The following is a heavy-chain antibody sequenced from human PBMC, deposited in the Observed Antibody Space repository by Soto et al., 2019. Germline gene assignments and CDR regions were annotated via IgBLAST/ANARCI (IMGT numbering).Heavy chain of an antibody. CDR3: AHYVSTSPAGWFDP. J-gene: IGHJ5*02. CDR1: GLSLSTSGEA. Sequence: QITLKESGPTLVKPTQTLTLTCTFSGLSLSTSGEAVGWIRQPPGKALEWLALIYWDDDKRYNPTLKTRLTITKDPSKNQVVLTLTHMDPVDTATYYCAHYVSTSPAGWFDPWGQGILVTVSS. CDR2: IYWDDDK. D-gene: IGHD3-10*02. V-gene: IGHV2-5*02.